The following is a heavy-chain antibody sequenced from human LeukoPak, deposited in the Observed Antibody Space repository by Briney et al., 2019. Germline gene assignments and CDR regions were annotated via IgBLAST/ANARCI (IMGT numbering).Heavy chain of an antibody. V-gene: IGHV5-51*01. CDR1: GYSFTSYW. D-gene: IGHD2-15*01. CDR2: IYPGDSDT. CDR3: ARLRDCSGGSCYSWFDA. Sequence: GESLKISCKGSGYSFTSYWIGWVRQMPGKGLEWMGIIYPGDSDTRYSPSFQGQVTISADKSISTAYLQWSSLKASDTAMYYCARLRDCSGGSCYSWFDAWGQGTLVTVSS. J-gene: IGHJ5*02.